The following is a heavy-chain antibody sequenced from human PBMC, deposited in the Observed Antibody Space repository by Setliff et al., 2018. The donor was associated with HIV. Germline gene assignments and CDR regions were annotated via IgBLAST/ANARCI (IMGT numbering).Heavy chain of an antibody. CDR3: ARPAPRGYSYGHYYFDY. D-gene: IGHD5-18*01. CDR2: IYTDGST. V-gene: IGHV4-4*08. Sequence: SETLSLTCTVSGGTMSSYYWSWIRQPPGKGLEWIGHIYTDGSTNYNPSFRSRVTISVDTSKNQFSLKLSSVTAADTAVYYCARPAPRGYSYGHYYFDYWGQGTLVTVSS. J-gene: IGHJ4*02. CDR1: GGTMSSYY.